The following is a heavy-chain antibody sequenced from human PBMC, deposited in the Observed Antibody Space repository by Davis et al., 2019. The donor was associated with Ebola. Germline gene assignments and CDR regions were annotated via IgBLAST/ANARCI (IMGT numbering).Heavy chain of an antibody. V-gene: IGHV3-21*04. CDR2: ISSSSSYI. CDR3: AKDISGSYYYYYYGMDV. J-gene: IGHJ6*02. CDR1: GFTFSSYE. D-gene: IGHD1-26*01. Sequence: GGSLRLSCAASGFTFSSYEMNWVRQAPGKGLEWVSSISSSSSYIYYADSVKGRFTISRDNSKNTLYLQMNSLRAEDTAVYYCAKDISGSYYYYYYGMDVWGQGTTVTVSS.